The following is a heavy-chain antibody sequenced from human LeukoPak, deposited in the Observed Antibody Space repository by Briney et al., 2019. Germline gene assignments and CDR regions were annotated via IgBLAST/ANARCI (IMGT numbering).Heavy chain of an antibody. J-gene: IGHJ6*04. Sequence: GSSVTVSCKSSGGTFSSYAISWVRQAPGQGLEWMGGIIPIFGTANYAQKFQGRVTITADKSTSTAYMELSSLRSEDTAVYYCARSIVVVVAATHYYYGMDVWGKGTTVTVSS. D-gene: IGHD2-15*01. CDR3: ARSIVVVVAATHYYYGMDV. CDR1: GGTFSSYA. V-gene: IGHV1-69*06. CDR2: IIPIFGTA.